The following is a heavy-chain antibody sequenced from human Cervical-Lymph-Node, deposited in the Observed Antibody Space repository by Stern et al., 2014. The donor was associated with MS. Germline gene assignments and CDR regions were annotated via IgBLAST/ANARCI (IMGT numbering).Heavy chain of an antibody. D-gene: IGHD6-19*01. CDR2: IKNKPDGGSK. Sequence: EVQLVESGGGMVKPGGSLRLSCAVSGFTFTNAWMSWVRQAPGKGLEWVARIKNKPDGGSKDYGDPGKGRFTISRDDSRNPVYLQMNSLKTEDTGVYFCTTAPSSGWSVTPKDFWGQGTLVTVSS. CDR3: TTAPSSGWSVTPKDF. V-gene: IGHV3-15*01. J-gene: IGHJ4*02. CDR1: GFTFTNAW.